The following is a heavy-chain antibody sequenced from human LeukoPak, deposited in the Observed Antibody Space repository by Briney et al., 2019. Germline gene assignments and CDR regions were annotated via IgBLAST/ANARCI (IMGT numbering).Heavy chain of an antibody. CDR3: AKGGGSCYFEFYFDY. D-gene: IGHD2-15*01. CDR1: GFTFSSYA. J-gene: IGHJ4*02. CDR2: ISGSGGST. V-gene: IGHV3-23*01. Sequence: PGGSLRLSCAASGFTFSSYAMSWVRQAPGKGLEWVSAISGSGGSTYYADSVKGRFTISRENSKNTLYLQMNSPRAEDTAVYYCAKGGGSCYFEFYFDYWGQGTLVTVSS.